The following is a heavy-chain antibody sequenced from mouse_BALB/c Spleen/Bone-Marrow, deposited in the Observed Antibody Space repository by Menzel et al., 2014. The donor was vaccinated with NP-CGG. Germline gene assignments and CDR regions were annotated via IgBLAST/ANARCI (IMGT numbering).Heavy chain of an antibody. V-gene: IGHV14-3*02. D-gene: IGHD2-14*01. Sequence: VQLKESGAELVKPGASVKLSCTASGFNIKDTYIHWVKQRPEQGLEWIGRIDPANGNTKYDPKFQGEATITADTSSSTAYLYLSRLTSEDTAVYYCARYRLGTYFDYWGQGTTLTVSS. CDR2: IDPANGNT. J-gene: IGHJ2*01. CDR3: ARYRLGTYFDY. CDR1: GFNIKDTY.